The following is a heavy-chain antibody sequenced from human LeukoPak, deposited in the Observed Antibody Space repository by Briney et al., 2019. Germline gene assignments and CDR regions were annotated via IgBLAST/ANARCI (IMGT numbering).Heavy chain of an antibody. D-gene: IGHD3-10*01. V-gene: IGHV3-21*01. CDR3: ARDPQQLGESDY. Sequence: GGSLRLSCAASGFTFSSYSMNWVRQAPGKGLEWVSSISSSSSYIYYADSVKGRFTISRDNAKNSLYLQMNSLRAEDTAVYFCARDPQQLGESDYWGQGSLVTVSS. J-gene: IGHJ4*02. CDR2: ISSSSSYI. CDR1: GFTFSSYS.